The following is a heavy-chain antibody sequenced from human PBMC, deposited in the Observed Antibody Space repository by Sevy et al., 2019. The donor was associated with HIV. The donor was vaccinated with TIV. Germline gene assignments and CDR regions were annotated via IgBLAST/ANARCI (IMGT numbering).Heavy chain of an antibody. V-gene: IGHV3-21*01. CDR1: GFTFSSYS. Sequence: GGSLRLSCAASGFTFSSYSMNWVRQAPGKGLEWVSSISSSSSYIYYADSVKGRFTISRDNAKNSLYLQMNSLRAEDTAVYYCAGAGTWADYGDYVSDYWGQGTLVTVSS. J-gene: IGHJ4*02. D-gene: IGHD4-17*01. CDR2: ISSSSSYI. CDR3: AGAGTWADYGDYVSDY.